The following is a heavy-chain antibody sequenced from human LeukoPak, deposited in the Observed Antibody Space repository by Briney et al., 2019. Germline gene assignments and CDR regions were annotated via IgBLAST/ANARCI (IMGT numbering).Heavy chain of an antibody. D-gene: IGHD1-26*01. J-gene: IGHJ4*02. CDR3: AREGVGASPPFDY. CDR2: ISSSSSYI. CDR1: GFTSSSYS. Sequence: GGSLRLSCAASGFTSSSYSMNWVRQAPGKGLEWVSSISSSSSYIYYADSVKGRFTISRDNAKNSLYLQMNSLRAEDTAVYYCAREGVGASPPFDYWGQGTLVTVSS. V-gene: IGHV3-21*01.